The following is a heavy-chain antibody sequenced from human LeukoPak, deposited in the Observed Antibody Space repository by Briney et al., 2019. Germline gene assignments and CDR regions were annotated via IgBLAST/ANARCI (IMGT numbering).Heavy chain of an antibody. CDR2: IYYSGST. CDR3: ARVPAFYNIVANDGYYFDY. D-gene: IGHD5-12*01. V-gene: IGHV4-59*01. J-gene: IGHJ4*02. Sequence: PSETLSLTCTVSGGSISSYYWSWIRQPPGKGLEWIGYIYYSGSTNYNPSLKSRVTISVDTSKNQFSLKLSSVTAADTAVYYCARVPAFYNIVANDGYYFDYWGQGTLVTVSS. CDR1: GGSISSYY.